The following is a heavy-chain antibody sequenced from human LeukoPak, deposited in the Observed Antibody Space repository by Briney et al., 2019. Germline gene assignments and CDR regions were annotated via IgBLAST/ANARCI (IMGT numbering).Heavy chain of an antibody. CDR1: GFSFRTYT. D-gene: IGHD2-15*01. CDR3: AKSDCSGPTCYSGLDS. CDR2: ISGSGDNA. Sequence: GGSLRLSCEAPGFSFRTYTMSWVRLAPGKGLEWVSSISGSGDNAFYADSVKDRFALSRDNSKNTLLLQMNSLRADDAAIYFCAKSDCSGPTCYSGLDSWGQGTLVTVSS. J-gene: IGHJ4*02. V-gene: IGHV3-23*01.